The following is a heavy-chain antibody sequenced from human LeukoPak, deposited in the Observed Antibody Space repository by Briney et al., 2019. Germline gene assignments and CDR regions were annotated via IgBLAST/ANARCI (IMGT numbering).Heavy chain of an antibody. J-gene: IGHJ2*01. CDR3: ARHTRMGDYGDKVAYYWYFDL. Sequence: NPSETLSLTCTVSGGSISSGSYYWSWIRQPAGKGLEWIGRIYTSGSTNYNPSLKSRVTISVDTSKNQFSLKLSSVTAADTAVYYCARHTRMGDYGDKVAYYWYFDLWGRGTLVTVSS. V-gene: IGHV4-61*02. CDR1: GGSISSGSYY. CDR2: IYTSGST. D-gene: IGHD4-17*01.